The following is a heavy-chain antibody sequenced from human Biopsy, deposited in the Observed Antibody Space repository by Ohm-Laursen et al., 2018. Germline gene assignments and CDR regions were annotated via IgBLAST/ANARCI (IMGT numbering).Heavy chain of an antibody. CDR2: NIPILGTG. D-gene: IGHD3-9*01. V-gene: IGHV1-69*06. Sequence: ASVKVSCKTPGGTFSNYGVNWVRQAPGQGLEWLGGNIPILGTGNYAQKFQGRVTVAADTSTSTATMELRSLRSDDTAVYYCATKLTGYFHHWGQGTLVIVSS. CDR3: ATKLTGYFHH. J-gene: IGHJ1*01. CDR1: GGTFSNYG.